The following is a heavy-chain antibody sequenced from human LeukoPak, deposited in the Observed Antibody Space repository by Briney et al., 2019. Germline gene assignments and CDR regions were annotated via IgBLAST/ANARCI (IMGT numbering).Heavy chain of an antibody. V-gene: IGHV3-23*01. J-gene: IGHJ4*02. CDR2: ISGSGAKT. CDR1: GFTFSSYG. D-gene: IGHD4-23*01. Sequence: GGSLRLSCAASGFTFSSYGMSWVRQAPGKGLGWGSAISGSGAKTYYAASVKSRFTISRDNSNNTLYPQMNSLRAEAPAVYYCAKDGGKYAFDSWGQGTLITVSS. CDR3: AKDGGKYAFDS.